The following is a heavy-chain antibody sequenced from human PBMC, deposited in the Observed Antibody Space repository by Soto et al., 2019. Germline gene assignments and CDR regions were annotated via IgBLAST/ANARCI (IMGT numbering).Heavy chain of an antibody. CDR3: ARATPAAGTPY. D-gene: IGHD6-13*01. CDR1: GDSISSGGYY. V-gene: IGHV4-31*03. J-gene: IGHJ4*02. Sequence: QVQLQESGPGLVEPSQTLSLTCSVSGDSISSGGYYWSWIRQHPGKGLECIGYIYYSGSPHYQYNPSLKSRVTISADTSKNQFSLKLSSMTAADTAVYYCARATPAAGTPYWGQGTLVTVSS. CDR2: IYYSGSP.